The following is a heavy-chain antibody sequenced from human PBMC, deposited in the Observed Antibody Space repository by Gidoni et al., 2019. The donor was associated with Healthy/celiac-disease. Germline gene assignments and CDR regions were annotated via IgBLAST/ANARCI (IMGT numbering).Heavy chain of an antibody. CDR3: ANLLIGGVLWFGDGGELDY. D-gene: IGHD3-10*01. V-gene: IGHV3-30*18. J-gene: IGHJ4*02. Sequence: QVQLVESGGGVVQPGRSLRISCAASGFTFSSYGMHWVRQAPGKGLEWVAVISYDGSNKYYVDSVKGRFTISRDNSKNTLYLQMNSLRAEDTAVYYCANLLIGGVLWFGDGGELDYWGQGTLVTVSS. CDR2: ISYDGSNK. CDR1: GFTFSSYG.